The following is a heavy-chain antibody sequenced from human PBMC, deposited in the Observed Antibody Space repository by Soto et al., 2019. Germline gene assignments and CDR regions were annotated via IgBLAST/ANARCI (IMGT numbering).Heavy chain of an antibody. Sequence: GGSLRLSCAASGFTFSDYYMSWIRQAPGKGLEWVSYISSSSSYTNYADSVKGRFTISRDNAKNSLYLQMNSLRAEDTAVYYCARDPMETYSNYVSGLVSENWFDPWGQGTLVTVSS. CDR1: GFTFSDYY. CDR3: ARDPMETYSNYVSGLVSENWFDP. CDR2: ISSSSSYT. D-gene: IGHD4-4*01. J-gene: IGHJ5*02. V-gene: IGHV3-11*06.